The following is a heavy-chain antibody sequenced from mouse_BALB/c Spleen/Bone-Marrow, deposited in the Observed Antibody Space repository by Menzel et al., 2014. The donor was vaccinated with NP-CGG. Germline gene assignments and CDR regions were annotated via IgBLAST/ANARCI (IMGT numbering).Heavy chain of an antibody. D-gene: IGHD2-1*01. CDR3: ARVYPNAMDY. CDR2: IDPANGNT. J-gene: IGHJ4*01. CDR1: GFNIKDTY. V-gene: IGHV14-3*02. Sequence: VQLQQPGAELVKPGASVKLSCTASGFNIKDTYMHWVKQRPEQGLEWIGRIDPANGNTKYDPKFQGKASITADTSSNTAYLQLSSLTSEDTAVYYCARVYPNAMDYWGQGTSVTVSS.